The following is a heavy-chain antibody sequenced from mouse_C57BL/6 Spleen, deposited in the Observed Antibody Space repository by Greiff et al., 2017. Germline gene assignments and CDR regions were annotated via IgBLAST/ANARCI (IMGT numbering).Heavy chain of an antibody. CDR1: GYSFTDYN. CDR2: INPNCGTT. J-gene: IGHJ2*01. CDR3: ARDQRNGDFGY. Sequence: VHVQQSGPELVKPGASVKISCKASGYSFTDYNMNWVKQSHGKSLEWIGVINPNCGTTSYNQKFKGKATLTVDQSSSTAYMQLNSLTSADSAVYYCARDQRNGDFGYWGQGTTLTVSS. V-gene: IGHV1-39*01. D-gene: IGHD6-1*01.